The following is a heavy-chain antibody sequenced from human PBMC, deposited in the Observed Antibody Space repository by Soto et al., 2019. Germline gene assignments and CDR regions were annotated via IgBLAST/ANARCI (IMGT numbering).Heavy chain of an antibody. CDR1: GFTFSGYG. J-gene: IGHJ4*02. V-gene: IGHV3-23*01. Sequence: EVQLLESGGALVQRGGSLRLSCAASGFTFSGYGMSWVRQAPGKGLECVSSITSSGSNTYYVDSVKGRFTISRDNSKNTLYLQMNSLTVEDTAVYYCAKEQGRVAAALDYWGQGTLVTVSS. CDR3: AKEQGRVAAALDY. D-gene: IGHD6-13*01. CDR2: ITSSGSNT.